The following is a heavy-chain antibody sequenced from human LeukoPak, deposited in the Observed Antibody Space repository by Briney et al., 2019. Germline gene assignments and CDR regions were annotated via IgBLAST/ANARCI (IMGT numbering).Heavy chain of an antibody. J-gene: IGHJ4*02. D-gene: IGHD6-19*01. CDR1: GGSISSGDYY. V-gene: IGHV4-31*03. Sequence: SETLSLTCTVSGGSISSGDYYWSWIRQHPGKGLEWIGYIYYSGSTYYNPSLNSRVTISVDTSKNQFSLKLSSVTAADTALYYCARDPYSSHYFDLWGQGPRVTVSS. CDR3: ARDPYSSHYFDL. CDR2: IYYSGST.